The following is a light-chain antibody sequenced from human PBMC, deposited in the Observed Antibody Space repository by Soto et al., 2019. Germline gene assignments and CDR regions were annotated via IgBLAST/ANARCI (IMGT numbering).Light chain of an antibody. CDR1: SSNIGTQS. V-gene: IGLV1-40*01. CDR2: ANN. J-gene: IGLJ1*01. CDR3: QSYDSDVNGLYV. Sequence: QSVLTQPPSVSGAPGQRVTISCTGSSSNIGTQSVHWYQHLPGAAPKVLVYANNNRPSGVPDRFSVSKSGTSASLAITGLQAEDEADYYCQSYDSDVNGLYVFGTGTKVTVL.